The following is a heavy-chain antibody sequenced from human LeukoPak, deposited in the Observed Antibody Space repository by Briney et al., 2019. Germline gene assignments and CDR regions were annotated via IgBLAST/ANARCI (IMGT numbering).Heavy chain of an antibody. V-gene: IGHV6-1*01. J-gene: IGHJ5*02. CDR2: TYYRSKWFD. D-gene: IGHD3-22*01. CDR1: GDNVSSNSAA. Sequence: SQTLSLTCAISGDNVSSNSAAWNWIRQSPSRGLEWLGRTYYRSKWFDDYAVSVKSRISINPDTSKNQFSLKLSSVTAADTAVYYCARAYGGYYDSSGYYNNWFDPWGQGTLVTVSS. CDR3: ARAYGGYYDSSGYYNNWFDP.